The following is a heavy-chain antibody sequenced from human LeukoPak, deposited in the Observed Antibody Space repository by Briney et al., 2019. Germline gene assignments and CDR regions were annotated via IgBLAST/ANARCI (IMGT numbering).Heavy chain of an antibody. CDR2: IYYSGST. V-gene: IGHV4-39*07. Sequence: PSETLSLTCTVSGGSISSSSYYWGWIRQPPGKGLEWIGSIYYSGSTYYNPSLNRRVTISVDTSKNQFSLKLSSVTAADTAVYYCATGRFGESYVDYWGQGTLVPVSS. D-gene: IGHD3-10*01. CDR1: GGSISSSSYY. CDR3: ATGRFGESYVDY. J-gene: IGHJ4*02.